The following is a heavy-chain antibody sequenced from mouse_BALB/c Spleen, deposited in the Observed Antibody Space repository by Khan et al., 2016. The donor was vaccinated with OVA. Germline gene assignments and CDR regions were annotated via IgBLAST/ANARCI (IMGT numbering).Heavy chain of an antibody. CDR2: ISSAGDYT. D-gene: IGHD4-1*01. J-gene: IGHJ3*01. Sequence: EVQLVESGGDLEKPGGSLKLSCAASGFTFSSYGMSWVRQTPDKRLEWVATISSAGDYTYYPDNMKGRFTISRDNAKNTLYLQMSSLKSEDTAMFYCASHLTGSFAYWGQGTLVTVSA. CDR1: GFTFSSYG. CDR3: ASHLTGSFAY. V-gene: IGHV5-6*01.